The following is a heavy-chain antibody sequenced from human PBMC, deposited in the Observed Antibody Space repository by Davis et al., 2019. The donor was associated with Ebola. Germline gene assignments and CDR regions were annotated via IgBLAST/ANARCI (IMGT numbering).Heavy chain of an antibody. Sequence: SETLSLTCAVSGGSISSSNWWSWVRQSPGQGLAWIGQIYHTGSTNYNPSLESRVTISVDKSTNQFSLNLTSVSAADTAVYYCARGGTLDVWGKGTTVTVSS. CDR1: GGSISSSNW. CDR2: IYHTGST. V-gene: IGHV4-4*02. J-gene: IGHJ6*04. D-gene: IGHD1-1*01. CDR3: ARGGTLDV.